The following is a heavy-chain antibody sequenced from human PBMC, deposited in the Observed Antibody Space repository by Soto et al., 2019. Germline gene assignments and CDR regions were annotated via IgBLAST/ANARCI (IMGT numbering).Heavy chain of an antibody. CDR2: IYDGGST. CDR1: GDSISDVNYY. V-gene: IGHV4-30-4*01. Sequence: QVQLQGSGPRLVKPSQTLSLTCTVSGDSISDVNYYWSWIRQSPDKGLEWIGHIYDGGSTYSNPSLNSRFTIPRYTSKNQFSLQLSSMSAAETSVDDCTRRPYGDYDDYWGQGTLVTVSS. D-gene: IGHD3-22*01. CDR3: TRRPYGDYDDY. J-gene: IGHJ4*02.